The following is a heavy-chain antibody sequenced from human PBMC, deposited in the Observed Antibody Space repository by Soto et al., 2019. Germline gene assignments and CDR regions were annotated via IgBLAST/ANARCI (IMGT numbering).Heavy chain of an antibody. D-gene: IGHD2-21*02. CDR2: ISWNSGSI. J-gene: IGHJ4*02. CDR1: GFTFGDYA. V-gene: IGHV3-9*01. CDR3: AKAHKVTALVTAIPFDS. Sequence: DVQLVESGGGLVQPGRSLRLSCEGSGFTFGDYAMNWVRQAPGKGLEWVSRISWNSGSIDYAHSVRGRFTISRDNAKNSLYLQMNSLKPDDTAFYYCAKAHKVTALVTAIPFDSWGQGTLVTVSS.